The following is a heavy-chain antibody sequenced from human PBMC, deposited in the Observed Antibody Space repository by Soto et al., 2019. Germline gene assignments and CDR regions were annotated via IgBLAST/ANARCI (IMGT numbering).Heavy chain of an antibody. CDR3: ARAAS. CDR1: GFTFSSQW. Sequence: TGGSLRLSCAASGFTFSSQWMSWVRQAPGKGLEWVASINEDGSQKYFVDSVKGRFAISRDNTNNSLYLQMNRLTPQDSAVYYCARAASWGQGTLVTVSS. CDR2: INEDGSQK. V-gene: IGHV3-7*01. J-gene: IGHJ5*02.